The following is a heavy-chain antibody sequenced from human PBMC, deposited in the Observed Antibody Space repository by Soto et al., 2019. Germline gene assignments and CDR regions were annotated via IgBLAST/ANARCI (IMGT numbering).Heavy chain of an antibody. CDR1: GFIFRNYW. J-gene: IGHJ4*02. CDR3: ARIGYSSSSLDY. V-gene: IGHV3-7*03. D-gene: IGHD6-6*01. CDR2: IKQDGSHI. Sequence: PGGSLRLSCAASGFIFRNYWMTWVRQAPGKGLEWVANIKQDGSHIYYVDSLKGRFTISRDNAKNSVYLQMNSLRAEDSAVYYCARIGYSSSSLDYWGQGTLVTVSS.